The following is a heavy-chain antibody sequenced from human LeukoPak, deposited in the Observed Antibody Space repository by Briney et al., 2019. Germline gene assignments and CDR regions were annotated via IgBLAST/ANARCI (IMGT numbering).Heavy chain of an antibody. CDR1: GFRFSDYG. J-gene: IGHJ6*03. CDR3: TRPGRGGDYYYYYYMDV. V-gene: IGHV3-49*04. Sequence: GGTLRLSCVASGFRFSDYGMSWVRQAPGKGLEWVGFIRSKAYGGTTEYAASVKGRFTISRDDSKSIAYLQMNSLKTEDTAVYYCTRPGRGGDYYYYYYMDVWGKGTTVTISS. D-gene: IGHD2-15*01. CDR2: IRSKAYGGTT.